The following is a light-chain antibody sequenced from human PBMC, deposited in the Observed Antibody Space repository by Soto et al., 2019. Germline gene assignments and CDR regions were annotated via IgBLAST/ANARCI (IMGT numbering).Light chain of an antibody. V-gene: IGKV3-11*01. CDR3: QHYNDWPA. CDR1: QSVCTY. Sequence: EIVLTQSPATLSLSPGESSTISCRASQSVCTYLAWYQQKPGQAPRLLIYDASNRATDIPARFSGSGSGTDFTLTISSLEPEDFAVYYCQHYNDWPAFGQGTKVDIK. CDR2: DAS. J-gene: IGKJ1*01.